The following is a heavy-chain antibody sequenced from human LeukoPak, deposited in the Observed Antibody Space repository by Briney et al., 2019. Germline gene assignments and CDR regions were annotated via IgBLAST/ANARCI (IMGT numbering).Heavy chain of an antibody. CDR3: AKDDNYYGSGSYVIDY. V-gene: IGHV3-30*18. J-gene: IGHJ4*02. CDR2: ISYDGSNK. D-gene: IGHD3-10*01. Sequence: GRSLRLSCAASGFTFSSYGMHWVRQAPGKGLEWVAVISYDGSNKYYADSVRGRFTISRDNSKNTLYLQMNSLRAEDTAVYYCAKDDNYYGSGSYVIDYWGQGTLVTVSS. CDR1: GFTFSSYG.